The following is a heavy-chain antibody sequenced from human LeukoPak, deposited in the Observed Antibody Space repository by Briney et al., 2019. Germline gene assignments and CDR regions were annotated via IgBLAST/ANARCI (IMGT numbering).Heavy chain of an antibody. V-gene: IGHV4-34*01. Sequence: SETLSLTCAVYGGSFSGYYWSWIRQPPGKGLEWIGRIYYSGSTYYNPSLKSRVTISVDTSKNQFSLKLSSVTGADTAVYYCARLTGLTSFDYWGQGTLVTVSS. J-gene: IGHJ4*02. CDR1: GGSFSGYY. D-gene: IGHD7-27*01. CDR3: ARLTGLTSFDY. CDR2: IYYSGST.